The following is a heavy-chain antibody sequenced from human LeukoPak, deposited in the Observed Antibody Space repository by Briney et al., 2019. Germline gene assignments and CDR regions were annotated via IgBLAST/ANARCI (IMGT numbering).Heavy chain of an antibody. D-gene: IGHD3-10*01. CDR3: ARRWGSGIRGALDI. J-gene: IGHJ3*02. V-gene: IGHV1-18*01. CDR2: ISGNNGKT. Sequence: ASVTFSCKASGYTFTTYDISWVRQAPGQGLEWMGWISGNNGKTNYAKKFQVRVTMTTDTSTSTTYMELRSLRSDDTAIYYCARRWGSGIRGALDIWGQGTMVTVSS. CDR1: GYTFTTYD.